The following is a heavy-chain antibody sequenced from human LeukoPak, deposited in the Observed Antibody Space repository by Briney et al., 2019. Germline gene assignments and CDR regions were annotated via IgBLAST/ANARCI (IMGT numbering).Heavy chain of an antibody. CDR2: IRYDGSNK. CDR1: GFTFSSYG. CDR3: AKVGGRYYDSSDY. D-gene: IGHD3-22*01. Sequence: GGSLRLSCAASGFTFSSYGMHWVRQAPGKGLEWVAFIRYDGSNKYYADSVKGRFTISRDNSKNTLYLQMNSLRAEDTAVYYCAKVGGRYYDSSDYWGQGTLVTVSS. V-gene: IGHV3-30*02. J-gene: IGHJ4*02.